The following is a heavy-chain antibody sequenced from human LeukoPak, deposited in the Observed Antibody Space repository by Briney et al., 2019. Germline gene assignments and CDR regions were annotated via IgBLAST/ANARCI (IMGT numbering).Heavy chain of an antibody. CDR1: GGSISSSSYY. J-gene: IGHJ4*02. CDR3: ARLGHRIATPFDY. D-gene: IGHD2-21*01. CDR2: IYYSGST. V-gene: IGHV4-39*01. Sequence: SETLSLTCTVSGGSISSSSYYWGWIRQPPGKGLEWIGSIYYSGSTYYNPSLKSRVTISVDTSKNQFSLKLSSVTAADTAVYYCARLGHRIATPFDYWGQGTLVTVSS.